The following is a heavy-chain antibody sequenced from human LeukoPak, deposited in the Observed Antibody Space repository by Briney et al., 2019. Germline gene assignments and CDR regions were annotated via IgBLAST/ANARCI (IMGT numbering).Heavy chain of an antibody. V-gene: IGHV3-49*04. CDR3: TRDHIHPPPYSSSWYGYYGMDV. D-gene: IGHD6-13*01. Sequence: GGSLRLSCTASGFTFGDYAMSWVRQAPGKELEWVGFIRSKAYGGTTEYAASVKGRFTISRDDSKSIAYLQMNSLKTEDTAVYYCTRDHIHPPPYSSSWYGYYGMDVWGQGTTVTVSS. CDR2: IRSKAYGGTT. CDR1: GFTFGDYA. J-gene: IGHJ6*02.